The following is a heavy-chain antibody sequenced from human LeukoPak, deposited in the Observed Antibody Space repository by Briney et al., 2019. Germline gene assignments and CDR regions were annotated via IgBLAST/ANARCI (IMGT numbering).Heavy chain of an antibody. V-gene: IGHV5-51*01. D-gene: IGHD3-10*01. CDR2: IYPGDSDT. CDR3: ARQGFYGSGNRPFDY. CDR1: GYSFTSYW. Sequence: GESLKISCKGSGYSFTSYWIGWVRQMPGKGLDWIGIIYPGDSDTRYSPSFQGQVTISADKSISTAYLQWSSLQASDTAMYYCARQGFYGSGNRPFDYWGQGTLVTVSS. J-gene: IGHJ4*02.